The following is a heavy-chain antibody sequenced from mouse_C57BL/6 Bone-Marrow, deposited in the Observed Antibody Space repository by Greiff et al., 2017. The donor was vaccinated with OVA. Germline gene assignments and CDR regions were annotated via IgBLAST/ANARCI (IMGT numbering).Heavy chain of an antibody. Sequence: QVQLQQPGAELVKPGASVKVSCKASGYTFTSYWMHWVKQRPGQGLEWIGRIHPSDSDTNYNQKFKGKATLTVDKSSSTAYMQLSSLTSEDSAVYYCAIGDYYGSSYLWYAMDYWGQGTSVTVSS. V-gene: IGHV1-74*01. CDR3: AIGDYYGSSYLWYAMDY. J-gene: IGHJ4*01. CDR2: IHPSDSDT. D-gene: IGHD1-1*01. CDR1: GYTFTSYW.